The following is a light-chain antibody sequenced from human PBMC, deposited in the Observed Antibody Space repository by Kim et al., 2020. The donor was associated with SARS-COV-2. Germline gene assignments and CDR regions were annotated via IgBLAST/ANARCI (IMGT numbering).Light chain of an antibody. CDR1: TSDVGGYNY. Sequence: GQSITISCTGSTSDVGGYNYVSWFQHHPEKAPKLMIYDVTKRPSGVSSRFSGSKSGNTASLTISGLQAEDEADYYCSSYTSTYTWVFGGGTKVTVL. CDR3: SSYTSTYTWV. V-gene: IGLV2-14*03. CDR2: DVT. J-gene: IGLJ3*02.